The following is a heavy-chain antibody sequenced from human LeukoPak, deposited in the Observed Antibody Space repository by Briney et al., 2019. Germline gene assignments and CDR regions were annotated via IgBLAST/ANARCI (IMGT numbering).Heavy chain of an antibody. D-gene: IGHD5-24*01. CDR3: ARDGGRWLQFLYAFDI. J-gene: IGHJ3*02. CDR1: GYTFTGYY. CDR2: INPNSGGT. V-gene: IGHV1-2*04. Sequence: ASVKVSCKASGYTFTGYYMHWVRQAPGQGLEWMGWINPNSGGTNYAQKFQGWVTMTRDTSISTAYMELSRLRSDDTAVYYCARDGGRWLQFLYAFDIWGQGKMVTVS.